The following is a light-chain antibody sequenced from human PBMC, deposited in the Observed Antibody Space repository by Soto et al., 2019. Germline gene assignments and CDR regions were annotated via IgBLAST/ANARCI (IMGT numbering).Light chain of an antibody. CDR2: EVS. CDR1: SSDIGGYNY. V-gene: IGLV2-14*01. CDR3: SSYTSSSTLV. Sequence: QSVLTQPASVSGSPGQSIAISCTGASSDIGGYNYVSWYQQHPGKAPKLMIYEVSNRPSGVSDRFSGSNSGNTASLTVSGLQAEDEADYYCSSYTSSSTLVFGSGTKVTGL. J-gene: IGLJ1*01.